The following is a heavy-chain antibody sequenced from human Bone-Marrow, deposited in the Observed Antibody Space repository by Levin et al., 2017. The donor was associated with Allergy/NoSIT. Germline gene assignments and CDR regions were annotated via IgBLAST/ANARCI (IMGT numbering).Heavy chain of an antibody. V-gene: IGHV3-48*02. CDR1: GFTFSTYS. Sequence: PGGSLRLSCAASGFTFSTYSMNWVRQAPGKGLEWVSYISGRSSTIYYADSVKGRFTISRDNVKNSLYLQMNSLRDEDTAVYYCARPIRGDYYDSRGPPDYGMDGWGQGTTVTVSS. CDR2: ISGRSSTI. J-gene: IGHJ6*02. CDR3: ARPIRGDYYDSRGPPDYGMDG. D-gene: IGHD3-22*01.